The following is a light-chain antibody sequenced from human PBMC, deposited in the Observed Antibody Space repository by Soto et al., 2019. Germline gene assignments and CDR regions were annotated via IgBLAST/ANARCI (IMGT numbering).Light chain of an antibody. CDR2: EGT. V-gene: IGLV2-23*01. CDR3: CSYAGSFTYV. CDR1: SSDIGTYNL. Sequence: QSVLTQPASVSGSPGQSITISCTGTSSDIGTYNLVSWYQHHPGKAPKLMIYEGTKRPSGVSNRFSGSKSGNTASLTISGLQAEDEDDYYCCSYAGSFTYVFGTGTKVTVL. J-gene: IGLJ1*01.